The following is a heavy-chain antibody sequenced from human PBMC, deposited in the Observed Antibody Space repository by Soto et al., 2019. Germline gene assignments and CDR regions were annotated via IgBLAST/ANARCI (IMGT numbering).Heavy chain of an antibody. CDR2: ISDYYGNT. J-gene: IGHJ3*02. CDR3: ASDFRYGGHDAFDI. CDR1: GYTFTTSA. Sequence: ASVKVSCKASGYTFTTSAIHWVRQAPGQRLEWMGWISDYYGNTKYSQKFRGRVTMTTDTSTSTAYMELRSLRSDDTAVYYCASDFRYGGHDAFDIWGQGTMVTVSS. V-gene: IGHV1-3*01. D-gene: IGHD4-17*01.